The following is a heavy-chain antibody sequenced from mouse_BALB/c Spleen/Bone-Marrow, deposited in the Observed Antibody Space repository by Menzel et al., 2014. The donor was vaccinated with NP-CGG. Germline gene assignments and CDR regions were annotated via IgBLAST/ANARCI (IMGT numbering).Heavy chain of an antibody. J-gene: IGHJ1*01. CDR3: TRSNYGYWYFDV. D-gene: IGHD1-1*01. CDR2: SNPSNGGS. Sequence: VKLMESGAELVKPGASVELSCKASGYTFSNYYMYWVKQRPGQGLEWIGESNPSNGGSNFNEKFKSKATLTVDKSSSTAYMQLSSLTSEDSAVYYCTRSNYGYWYFDVWGAGTTVTVSS. CDR1: GYTFSNYY. V-gene: IGHV1S81*02.